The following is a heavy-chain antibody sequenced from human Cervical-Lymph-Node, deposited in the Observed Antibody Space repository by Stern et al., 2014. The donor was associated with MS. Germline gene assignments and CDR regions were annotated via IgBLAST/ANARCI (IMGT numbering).Heavy chain of an antibody. CDR3: ARDSGSSWYEGYFDY. CDR1: GGTFSSYA. CDR2: IIPIFGTA. Sequence: QVQLVQSGAEVKKPGSSVKVSCKASGGTFSSYAISWVRPAPGQGLEWMGGIIPIFGTADYAQKFQGRVTITADKSTNTVYMKLSSLRSEDTAVYYCARDSGSSWYEGYFDYWGQGTLVTVSS. J-gene: IGHJ4*02. D-gene: IGHD6-13*01. V-gene: IGHV1-69*06.